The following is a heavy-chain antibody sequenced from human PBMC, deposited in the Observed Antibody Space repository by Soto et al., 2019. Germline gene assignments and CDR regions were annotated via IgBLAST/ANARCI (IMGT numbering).Heavy chain of an antibody. D-gene: IGHD4-17*01. CDR3: AKESTVTTGPGGDNDAFDI. J-gene: IGHJ3*02. CDR2: ISGSGGST. V-gene: IGHV3-23*01. Sequence: PGGSLRLSCAASGFTFSSYAMSWVRQAPGKGLEWVSAISGSGGSTYYADSVKGRFTISRDNSKNTLYLQMNSLRAEDTAVFYFAKESTVTTGPGGDNDAFDIWGQGTMVTVSS. CDR1: GFTFSSYA.